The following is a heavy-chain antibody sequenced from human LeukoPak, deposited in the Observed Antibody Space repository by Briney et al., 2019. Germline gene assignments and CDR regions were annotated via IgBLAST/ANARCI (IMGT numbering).Heavy chain of an antibody. CDR3: AKEREPRISGGYFDP. Sequence: PGGSLRLSCAASGFTFSTFGRHWVRQAPGKGLEWVAFIRYDETSKYYADSVKGRFTISRDNSKNTLHLQMNSLRAEDTAVYYCAKEREPRISGGYFDPWGQGTLVTVSS. D-gene: IGHD6-25*01. V-gene: IGHV3-30*02. J-gene: IGHJ5*02. CDR2: IRYDETSK. CDR1: GFTFSTFG.